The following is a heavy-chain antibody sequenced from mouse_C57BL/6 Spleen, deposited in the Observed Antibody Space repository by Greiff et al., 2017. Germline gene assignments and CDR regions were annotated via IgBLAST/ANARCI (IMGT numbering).Heavy chain of an antibody. D-gene: IGHD3-2*02. Sequence: VQLQQPGAELVMPGASVKLSCKASGYTFTSYWMHWVKQRPGQGLEWIGEIDPSDSYTNYNQKFKGKSTLTVDKSSSTAYMQLSSLTSEDSAVYYCVKRGSSGYFDYWGQGTTLTVSS. CDR3: VKRGSSGYFDY. V-gene: IGHV1-69*01. CDR1: GYTFTSYW. J-gene: IGHJ2*01. CDR2: IDPSDSYT.